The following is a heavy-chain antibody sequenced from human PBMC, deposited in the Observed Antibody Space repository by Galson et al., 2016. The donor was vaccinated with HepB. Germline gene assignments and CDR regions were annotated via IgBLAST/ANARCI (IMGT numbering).Heavy chain of an antibody. Sequence: SLRLSCAASGFTFSNSWMRWVRQAPGKGLEWVASINDDGSHKYYVDSVKGRFTVSTDSAKNSMYLQMNSLRVGDTAVYYCAKEAKSGFGTWGQGTLVIVSS. CDR1: GFTFSNSW. V-gene: IGHV3-7*03. CDR3: AKEAKSGFGT. J-gene: IGHJ5*02. CDR2: INDDGSHK.